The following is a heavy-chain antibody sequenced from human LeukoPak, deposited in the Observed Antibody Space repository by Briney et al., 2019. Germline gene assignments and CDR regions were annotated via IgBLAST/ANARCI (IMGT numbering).Heavy chain of an antibody. J-gene: IGHJ4*02. CDR3: ASGIAAALFDY. V-gene: IGHV3-21*01. CDR1: GFTFSSYS. CDR2: ISSSSSYI. D-gene: IGHD6-13*01. Sequence: GGSLRLSCAASGFTFSSYSMNWVRQAPGKGLEWVSSISSSSSYIYYADSVKGRFTISRDNAKNSLYLQMNSLRAEDTAVYYCASGIAAALFDYWGQGTXVTVXS.